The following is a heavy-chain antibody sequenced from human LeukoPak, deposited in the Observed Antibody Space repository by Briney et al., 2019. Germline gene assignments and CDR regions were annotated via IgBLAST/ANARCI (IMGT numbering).Heavy chain of an antibody. J-gene: IGHJ5*02. D-gene: IGHD3-3*01. Sequence: SETLSLTCTVSGGSISSYYWSWIRQPPGKGLEWIGYIYYSGSTNYNPSLKSQVTISVDTSKNQFSLKLSSVTAADTAVYYCARVGRFLEIDPWGQGTLVTVSS. CDR2: IYYSGST. CDR1: GGSISSYY. V-gene: IGHV4-59*01. CDR3: ARVGRFLEIDP.